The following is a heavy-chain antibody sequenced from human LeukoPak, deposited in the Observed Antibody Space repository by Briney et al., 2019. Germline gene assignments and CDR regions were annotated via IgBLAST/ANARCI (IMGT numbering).Heavy chain of an antibody. CDR2: ISDDGRNK. CDR1: GFTFSKFG. CDR3: ASRSMASDY. V-gene: IGHV3-30*03. J-gene: IGHJ4*02. Sequence: PGRSLRLSCAASGFTFSKFGMHWVRQAPGKGLDWVALISDDGRNKYYADSVKGRFTISRDNSKNTLYLQMSSLRAEDTAVYHCASRSMASDYWGQGTLVTVSS. D-gene: IGHD2/OR15-2a*01.